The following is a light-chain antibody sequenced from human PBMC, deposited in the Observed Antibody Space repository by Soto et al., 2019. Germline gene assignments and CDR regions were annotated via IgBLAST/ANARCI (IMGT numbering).Light chain of an antibody. CDR1: KLGDKY. CDR3: QAWDSSTGDYV. Sequence: SYELTQPPSVSVSPGQTASITCSGDKLGDKYACWYQQKPGQSPVLVIYQDSKRPSGIPERFSGSNSGNTATLTISGTQAMDEADYYCQAWDSSTGDYVFGTGTKLT. CDR2: QDS. J-gene: IGLJ1*01. V-gene: IGLV3-1*01.